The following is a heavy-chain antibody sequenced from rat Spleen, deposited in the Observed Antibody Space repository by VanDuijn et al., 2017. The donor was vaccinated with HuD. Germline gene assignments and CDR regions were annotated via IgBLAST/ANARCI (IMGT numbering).Heavy chain of an antibody. V-gene: IGHV5-7*01. CDR3: ARHELPGYNWFAY. Sequence: EVQLVESGGGLVQPGRSLKLSCAASGFTYSNYVMAWVSQAPKKGLEWVATISYDGSSTYYRDSVKGRFTISRDNAKSTLYLQMDSLRSEDTATYYCARHELPGYNWFAYWGQGTLVTVSS. D-gene: IGHD1-4*01. CDR2: ISYDGSST. CDR1: GFTYSNYV. J-gene: IGHJ3*01.